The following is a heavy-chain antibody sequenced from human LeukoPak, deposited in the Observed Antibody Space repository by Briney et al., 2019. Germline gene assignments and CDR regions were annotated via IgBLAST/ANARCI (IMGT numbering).Heavy chain of an antibody. CDR1: SGSLSGYY. J-gene: IGHJ2*01. CDR2: ITHSGSP. CDR3: ARGVDL. V-gene: IGHV4-34*01. Sequence: SETLSLTCGVASGSLSGYYWRWIRQPPGGGLEWLGEITHSGSPNYIPSLKSRVTISGDTSKKQFSLNLKSVTAADTGVYYCARGVDLWGRGTPVTVSS.